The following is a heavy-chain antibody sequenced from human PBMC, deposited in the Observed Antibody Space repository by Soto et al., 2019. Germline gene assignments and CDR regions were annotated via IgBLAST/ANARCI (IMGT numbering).Heavy chain of an antibody. CDR3: AKEGRDGSGSRLLYYYYYYMDV. Sequence: EVQLLESGGGLVQPGGSLRLSCAASGFTFSSYAMSWVRQAPGKGLEWVSAISGSGGSTYYADSVKGRFTISRDNSKNTLYLQMNSLRAEDTAVYYCAKEGRDGSGSRLLYYYYYYMDVWGKGTTVTVSS. J-gene: IGHJ6*03. D-gene: IGHD3-10*01. V-gene: IGHV3-23*01. CDR2: ISGSGGST. CDR1: GFTFSSYA.